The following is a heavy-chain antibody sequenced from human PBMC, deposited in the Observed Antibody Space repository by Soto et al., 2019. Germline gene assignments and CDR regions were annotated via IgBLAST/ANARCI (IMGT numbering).Heavy chain of an antibody. V-gene: IGHV1-2*04. D-gene: IGHD6-19*01. CDR3: AAAGVGIAVADSWFDP. Sequence: ASVKVSCKASGYTFTGYYMHWVRQAPGRGLEWMGWINPNSGGSNYAQKFQGWVTMTRDTSISTAYMELSRLRSDDTAVYYCAAAGVGIAVADSWFDPWGQGTLVTVSS. CDR2: INPNSGGS. CDR1: GYTFTGYY. J-gene: IGHJ5*02.